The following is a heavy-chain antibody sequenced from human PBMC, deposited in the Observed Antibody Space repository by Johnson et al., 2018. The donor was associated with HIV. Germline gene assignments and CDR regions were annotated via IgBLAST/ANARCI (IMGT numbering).Heavy chain of an antibody. Sequence: VQLVESGGSVVRPGGSLRLSCAASGFNFDDYGMSWVRQAPGKGLEWVSGVNWNGGNTGYADSVKGRFTISRDNAKNSLYLQMQGLRAEDTALYYCARVGEYCGDDCYSGAVRDDAFDIWGQGTMVTVSS. V-gene: IGHV3-20*04. D-gene: IGHD2-21*01. CDR1: GFNFDDYG. CDR3: ARVGEYCGDDCYSGAVRDDAFDI. CDR2: VNWNGGNT. J-gene: IGHJ3*02.